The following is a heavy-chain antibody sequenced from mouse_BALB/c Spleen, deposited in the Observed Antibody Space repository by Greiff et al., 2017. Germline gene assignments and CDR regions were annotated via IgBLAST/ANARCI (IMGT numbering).Heavy chain of an antibody. V-gene: IGHV5-12-1*01. CDR1: GFTFSSFG. CDR3: ARFYYYGSSYEGYAMDY. D-gene: IGHD1-1*01. J-gene: IGHJ4*01. CDR2: ISSGGGST. Sequence: EVKLVESGGGLVQPGGSRKLSCAASGFTFSSFGMHWVRQTPEKRLEWVAYISSGGGSTYYPDTVKGRFTISRDNAKNTLYLQMGSLKSEDTAMYYCARFYYYGSSYEGYAMDYWGQGTSVTVSS.